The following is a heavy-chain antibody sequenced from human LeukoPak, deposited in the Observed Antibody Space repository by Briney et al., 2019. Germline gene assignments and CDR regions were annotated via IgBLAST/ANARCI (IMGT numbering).Heavy chain of an antibody. J-gene: IGHJ5*02. V-gene: IGHV4-4*07. Sequence: SETLSLTCTVSGGSISSYYWSWIRQPAGKGLEWIGRIYTSGSTNYNPSLKSRVTMSVDTSKNQFSLKLSSVTAADTALYYCARVKTTMTTMDWFDPWGQGTLVTVSS. CDR1: GGSISSYY. CDR2: IYTSGST. D-gene: IGHD4-17*01. CDR3: ARVKTTMTTMDWFDP.